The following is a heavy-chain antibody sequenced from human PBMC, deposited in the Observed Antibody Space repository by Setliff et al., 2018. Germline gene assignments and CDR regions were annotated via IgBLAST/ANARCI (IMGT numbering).Heavy chain of an antibody. CDR1: GYSISSGYY. Sequence: SETLSLTCTVSGYSISSGYYWGWFRQPPGKGLEWIGIIYHSGSTYYNPSLKSRVTISVDTSKNQFSLKLSSVTAADTAVYYCASERESASRQTYVDSWGQGTLVTVSS. CDR3: ASERESASRQTYVDS. J-gene: IGHJ4*02. CDR2: IYHSGST. D-gene: IGHD2-15*01. V-gene: IGHV4-38-2*02.